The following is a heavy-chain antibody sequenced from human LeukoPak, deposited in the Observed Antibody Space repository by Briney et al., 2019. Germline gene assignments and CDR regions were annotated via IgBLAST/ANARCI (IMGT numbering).Heavy chain of an antibody. Sequence: PGGSLRLSCAAPGFTFSSYAMSWVRQAPGKGLEWVSDISASGGSTYYADSVKGRFTISRDNSKNTLYLQMNSLRAGDTAVYYCAKKETTVTTFFENWGQGTLVTVSS. CDR2: ISASGGST. D-gene: IGHD4-17*01. J-gene: IGHJ4*02. CDR3: AKKETTVTTFFEN. CDR1: GFTFSSYA. V-gene: IGHV3-23*01.